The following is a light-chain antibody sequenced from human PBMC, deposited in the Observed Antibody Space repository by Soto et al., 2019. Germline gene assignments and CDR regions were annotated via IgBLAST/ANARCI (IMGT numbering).Light chain of an antibody. CDR3: CSYAGSSTSWV. CDR2: EGS. V-gene: IGLV2-23*01. Sequence: QSVLTQPASVSGSPGQSITISCTGTSSDVGSYNLVSWYQQHPGKAPKLMIYEGSKRPSGVSNRFSGSKSGNTASLTISGRQAEDEADYYCCSYAGSSTSWVFGGGTKVTVL. J-gene: IGLJ3*02. CDR1: SSDVGSYNL.